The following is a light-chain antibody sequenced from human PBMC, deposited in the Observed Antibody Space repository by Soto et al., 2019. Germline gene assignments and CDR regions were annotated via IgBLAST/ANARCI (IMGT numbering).Light chain of an antibody. J-gene: IGKJ4*01. CDR2: GAS. CDR1: PSVGSS. CDR3: QQYYYWPLT. Sequence: EIVMTQSPATLSVSPGERATLSCTASPSVGSSVAGYQHKPGHAPRLVIYGASTRATGTPDRFSGSGSGTEFTLTISSLQSEDFAVYYCQQYYYWPLTFGGGTKVELK. V-gene: IGKV3-15*01.